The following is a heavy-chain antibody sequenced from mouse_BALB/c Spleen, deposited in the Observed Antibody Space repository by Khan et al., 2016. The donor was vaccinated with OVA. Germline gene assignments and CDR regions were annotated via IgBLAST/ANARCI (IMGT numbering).Heavy chain of an antibody. J-gene: IGHJ4*01. V-gene: IGHV14-3*02. CDR1: GFNIKDTY. CDR3: AITEMHYYGSYVMDY. D-gene: IGHD1-2*01. Sequence: VQLKQSGAELVKPGASVKLSCTASGFNIKDTYMHWVKQRPEQGLEWIGRIDPATGNIKYDPKFQGKATIIADTSSNTAYLHLSSLTSEDTAVYFCAITEMHYYGSYVMDYWGQGTSVTVSS. CDR2: IDPATGNI.